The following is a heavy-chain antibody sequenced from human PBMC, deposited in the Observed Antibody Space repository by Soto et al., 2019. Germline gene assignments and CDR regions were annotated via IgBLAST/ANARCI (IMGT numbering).Heavy chain of an antibody. CDR1: GLTFRGYA. J-gene: IGHJ4*02. D-gene: IGHD3-3*01. CDR3: AKVLYGVVTYFDS. Sequence: EVQLLESGGGLVQPGGPLRLSCESPGLTFRGYAWTWAARPPGRGLEGVSAISGSGAATYYADSVQGRFTISRDNSNNTLYLQMNSLRAEDTAVYSCAKVLYGVVTYFDSWGQGTLVTVSS. V-gene: IGHV3-23*01. CDR2: ISGSGAAT.